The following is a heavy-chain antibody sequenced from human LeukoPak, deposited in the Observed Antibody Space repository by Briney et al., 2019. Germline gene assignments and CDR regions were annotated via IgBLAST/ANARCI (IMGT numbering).Heavy chain of an antibody. CDR3: AKDKVGNTMVRGVWSYTNY. D-gene: IGHD3-10*01. J-gene: IGHJ4*02. CDR2: ISWNGGRI. Sequence: PGGSLRLSCSASGFTFDDYAMHWVRQAPGKGLEWVSGISWNGGRIGYADSVKGRFTISRDNAKNSLYLQMNSLRAADTALYYCAKDKVGNTMVRGVWSYTNYWGQGTLVTVSS. CDR1: GFTFDDYA. V-gene: IGHV3-9*01.